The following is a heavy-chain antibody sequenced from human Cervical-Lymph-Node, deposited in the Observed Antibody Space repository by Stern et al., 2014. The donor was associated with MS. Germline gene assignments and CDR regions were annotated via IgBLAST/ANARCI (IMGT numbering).Heavy chain of an antibody. CDR3: ASAYSSSHYYFDY. CDR1: GFSFSRYA. CDR2: IWYDGSNP. D-gene: IGHD6-13*01. J-gene: IGHJ4*02. V-gene: IGHV3-33*01. Sequence: VQLLESGGGVVQPGRSLRLSCAASGFSFSRYAMHWVCQAPGKGLEWVALIWYDGSNPYYADSVTGRFTISRDNFKNTLYLQMNSLRAEDTAVYYCASAYSSSHYYFDYWGQGTLVTVSS.